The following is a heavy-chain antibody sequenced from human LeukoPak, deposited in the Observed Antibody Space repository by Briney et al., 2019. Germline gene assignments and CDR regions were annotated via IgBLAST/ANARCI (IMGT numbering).Heavy chain of an antibody. D-gene: IGHD3-22*01. Sequence: GGSLRLSCAASGFTVSSNYMSWVRQAPGKGLEWVSVIYSGGSTYYADSVKGRFAISRDNSKNTLYLQMNSLRAEDMAVYYCARVLYDSSGYYPLGYWGQGTLVTVSS. CDR2: IYSGGST. CDR3: ARVLYDSSGYYPLGY. CDR1: GFTVSSNY. J-gene: IGHJ4*02. V-gene: IGHV3-66*01.